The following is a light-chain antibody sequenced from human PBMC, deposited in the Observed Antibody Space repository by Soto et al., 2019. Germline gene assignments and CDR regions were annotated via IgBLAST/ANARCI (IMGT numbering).Light chain of an antibody. CDR3: YSYAGSGTYV. V-gene: IGLV2-23*01. J-gene: IGLJ1*01. CDR2: EGT. Sequence: QSALTQPASVSGSPGQSITISCTGTNSDVGTYNLVSWYQQHPGKAPKLMTYEGTKRPSGVSNRFSGSNSGHTASLTISGLQAEDEADYYCYSYAGSGTYVFGTGTKLTVL. CDR1: NSDVGTYNL.